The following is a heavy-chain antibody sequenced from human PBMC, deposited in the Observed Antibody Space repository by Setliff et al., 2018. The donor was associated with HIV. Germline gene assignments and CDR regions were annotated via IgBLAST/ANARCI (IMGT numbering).Heavy chain of an antibody. V-gene: IGHV4-39*02. CDR1: GASISNSNSY. CDR2: IYQSGST. Sequence: SETLSLTCAVYGASISNSNSYWGWIRQPPGKRLEWLGSIYQSGSTSYSPSLSSRLTISVDTSKNQVSLRLSSVTAADTAVYFCARALAGGSGWNYFDLWGPGTLVTVSS. CDR3: ARALAGGSGWNYFDL. D-gene: IGHD6-19*01. J-gene: IGHJ4*02.